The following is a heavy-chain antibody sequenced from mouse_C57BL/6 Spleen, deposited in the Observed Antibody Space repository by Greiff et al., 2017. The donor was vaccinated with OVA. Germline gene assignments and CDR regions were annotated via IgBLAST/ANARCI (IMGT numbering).Heavy chain of an antibody. V-gene: IGHV3-6*01. CDR1: GYSITSGYY. CDR3: ASKARYYGSCDY. Sequence: EVQLQESGPGLVKPSQSLSLTCSVTGYSITSGYYWNWIRQFPGNQLEWMGYISYDGSNNYNPSLKNRISITLDTSSNPSFLKLNSVTTEDTATDYCASKARYYGSCDYWGQGTTLTVSS. D-gene: IGHD1-1*01. J-gene: IGHJ2*01. CDR2: ISYDGSN.